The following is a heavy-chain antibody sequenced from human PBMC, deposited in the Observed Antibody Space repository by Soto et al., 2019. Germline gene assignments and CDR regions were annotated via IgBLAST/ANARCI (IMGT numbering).Heavy chain of an antibody. CDR3: AKGRYGESRYRPDAFDI. Sequence: QVQLVESGGGLVQPGGSLRLSCAASGFTLSDYYMSWIRQAPGKGLEWVSFSNNIRGHTNYADSVKGRFTISRDSDRNSLYLQMNTLRVEDTAVYYCAKGRYGESRYRPDAFDIWGQGTLVTVSS. V-gene: IGHV3-11*05. D-gene: IGHD3-10*01. J-gene: IGHJ3*02. CDR2: SNNIRGHT. CDR1: GFTLSDYY.